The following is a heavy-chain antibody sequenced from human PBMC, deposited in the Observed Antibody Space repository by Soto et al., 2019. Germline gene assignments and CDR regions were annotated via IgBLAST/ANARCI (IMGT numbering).Heavy chain of an antibody. V-gene: IGHV4-39*02. CDR3: ARVHVMVVAGSTFDY. D-gene: IGHD6-19*01. CDR2: IFFTGNT. Sequence: SETLSLTCTVSGGSISSLSYYWGWIRQPPGKGLEWIGSIFFTGNTYYNPSLESRVAISVDTSRNHFSLTVNSVTAADTAVYYCARVHVMVVAGSTFDYWGHGTLVTVSS. CDR1: GGSISSLSYY. J-gene: IGHJ4*01.